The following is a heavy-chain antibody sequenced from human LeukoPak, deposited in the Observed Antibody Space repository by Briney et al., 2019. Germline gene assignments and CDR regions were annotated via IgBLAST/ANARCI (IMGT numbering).Heavy chain of an antibody. V-gene: IGHV6-1*01. CDR3: ARLAAAFGAFVI. Sequence: SQTLSLTCAVSGDSFSSNSAVWDWIRQSPSRGLEWLGRTYYRSKWYNDYAVSVKSRITIKPDTSQSQFSLQLNSVTPDDSAVYYCARLAAAFGAFVIWGQGTMVTVSS. D-gene: IGHD6-13*01. CDR1: GDSFSSNSAV. CDR2: TYYRSKWYN. J-gene: IGHJ3*02.